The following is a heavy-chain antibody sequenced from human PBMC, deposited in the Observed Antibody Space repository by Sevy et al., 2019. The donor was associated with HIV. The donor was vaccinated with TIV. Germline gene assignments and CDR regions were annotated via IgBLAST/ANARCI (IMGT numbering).Heavy chain of an antibody. CDR1: GLTLSGSA. V-gene: IGHV3-23*01. CDR2: ITGSGTTT. CDR3: AKDLIAVRSWFLES. J-gene: IGHJ4*02. D-gene: IGHD6-6*01. Sequence: GGSLRLSCAGSGLTLSGSAVTWVRQAPGKGLEWVSSITGSGTTTYYADSVGGRFTISRDNSKNTVYLQMNSLRPDDTAVYYCAKDLIAVRSWFLESWGQGTLVTVSS.